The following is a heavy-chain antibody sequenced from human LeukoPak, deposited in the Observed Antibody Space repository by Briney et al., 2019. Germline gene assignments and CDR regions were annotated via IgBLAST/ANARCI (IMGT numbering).Heavy chain of an antibody. CDR1: GFTVSSNY. CDR3: AREIIGGASFLDY. V-gene: IGHV3-53*01. J-gene: IGHJ4*02. Sequence: GGSLRLSCAASGFTVSSNYMSWVRQAPGKGLEWVSVIYSGGSTYYADSVKDRFTISRDNAKSSLYLQMNSLRAEDTAVYFCAREIIGGASFLDYWGQGTLVTVSS. CDR2: IYSGGST. D-gene: IGHD1-26*01.